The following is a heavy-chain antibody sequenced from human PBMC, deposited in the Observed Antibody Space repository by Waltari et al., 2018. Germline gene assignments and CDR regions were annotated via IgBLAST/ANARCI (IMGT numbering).Heavy chain of an antibody. J-gene: IGHJ4*02. V-gene: IGHV4-61*09. D-gene: IGHD3-10*01. CDR1: GGSISSGSYY. Sequence: QVQLQESGPGLVKPSQTLSLTCTVSGGSISSGSYYWSWIRQPAGKGLEWIGYIYTTRSTNYHPSLMSRVTMSVDTSKNQFSLKLSSVTAADTAVYYCARERGPIWYGSGSYYNPFDYWGQGTLVTVSS. CDR2: IYTTRST. CDR3: ARERGPIWYGSGSYYNPFDY.